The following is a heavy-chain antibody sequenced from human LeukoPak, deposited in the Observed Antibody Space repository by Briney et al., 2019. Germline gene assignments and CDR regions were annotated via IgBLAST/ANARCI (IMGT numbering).Heavy chain of an antibody. D-gene: IGHD3-10*01. Sequence: ASVKVSCKASGYTFTGYYIHWVRQAPGQGLEWMGGLNPDTGSTNYAQKFQARVIMTRDTSVNTAYMELRRLRYDDTAMYFCARESFSGSGGLNWFAPWGQGTLVTVSA. V-gene: IGHV1-2*02. J-gene: IGHJ5*02. CDR1: GYTFTGYY. CDR3: ARESFSGSGGLNWFAP. CDR2: LNPDTGST.